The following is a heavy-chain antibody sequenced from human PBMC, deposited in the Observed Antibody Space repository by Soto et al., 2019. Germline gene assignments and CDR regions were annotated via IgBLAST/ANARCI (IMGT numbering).Heavy chain of an antibody. J-gene: IGHJ4*02. CDR3: AREQGACSDTSCYPGPYDC. CDR2: VNHSGEA. CDR1: GGSFRNYY. D-gene: IGHD2-2*01. V-gene: IGHV4-34*01. Sequence: SETLSLTCGVYGGSFRNYYWIWVRQPPGKGLEWIGEVNHSGEATYNPSLQSRVTISLDTSNNHFSLKMTSLTAADTAVYYCAREQGACSDTSCYPGPYDCWGQGTLVTVSS.